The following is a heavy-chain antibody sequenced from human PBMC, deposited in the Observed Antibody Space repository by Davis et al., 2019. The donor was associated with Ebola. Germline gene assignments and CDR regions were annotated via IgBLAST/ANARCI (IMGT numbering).Heavy chain of an antibody. J-gene: IGHJ5*02. V-gene: IGHV1-69*13. Sequence: SVKVSCKASGGTFSSFAVGWVRQAPGQGLEWMGGIIPMLRSPNYAQKFQGRVTITAAESTRTVFMELNSLRSEDTAVYYCARVTTGYYFDSSDSPSWFDPWGQGTLVTVSS. CDR1: GGTFSSFA. CDR2: IIPMLRSP. D-gene: IGHD3-22*01. CDR3: ARVTTGYYFDSSDSPSWFDP.